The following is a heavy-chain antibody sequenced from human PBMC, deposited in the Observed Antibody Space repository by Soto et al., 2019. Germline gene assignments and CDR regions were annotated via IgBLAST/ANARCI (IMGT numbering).Heavy chain of an antibody. J-gene: IGHJ4*02. D-gene: IGHD3-3*01. CDR3: AGCPPRPGDFWSGYYDY. CDR2: IIPIFGTA. V-gene: IGHV1-69*13. Sequence: ASVKVSCKASGGTFSSYAISWVRQAPGQGLEWMGGIIPIFGTANYAQKFQGRVTITADESTSTAYMELSSLRSEDTAVYYCAGCPPRPGDFWSGYYDYWGQGTLVTVSS. CDR1: GGTFSSYA.